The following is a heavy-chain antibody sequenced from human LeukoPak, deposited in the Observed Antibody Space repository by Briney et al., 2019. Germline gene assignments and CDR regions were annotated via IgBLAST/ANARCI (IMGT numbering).Heavy chain of an antibody. J-gene: IGHJ4*02. D-gene: IGHD3-10*01. Sequence: GGSLRLSCSASGFTFSSYAMHWVRQAPGKGLEWVAVISYDGSNKYYADSVKGRFTISRDNSKNTLYLQMNSLRAEDTAVYYCAKDFVSSYGSGSWGQGTLVTVSS. CDR3: AKDFVSSYGSGS. V-gene: IGHV3-30*04. CDR1: GFTFSSYA. CDR2: ISYDGSNK.